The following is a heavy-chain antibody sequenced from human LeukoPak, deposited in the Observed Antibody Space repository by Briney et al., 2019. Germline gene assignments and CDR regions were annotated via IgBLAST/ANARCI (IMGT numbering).Heavy chain of an antibody. V-gene: IGHV1-18*01. Sequence: ASVKASCKTSGYDFRSFAITWVRQAPGQGLEWMGWISGYNDNTNFAQKVQDRVSMTTATSTSTAYMTLRNLESDDTAVYFCARVHRPFSGRVDYWGQGTLVTVSS. CDR2: ISGYNDNT. J-gene: IGHJ4*02. CDR3: ARVHRPFSGRVDY. CDR1: GYDFRSFA.